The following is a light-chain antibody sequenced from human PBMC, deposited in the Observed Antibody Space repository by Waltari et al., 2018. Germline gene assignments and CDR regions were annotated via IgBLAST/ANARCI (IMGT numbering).Light chain of an antibody. J-gene: IGKJ4*01. V-gene: IGKV4-1*01. Sequence: DIVMTQSPNSLAVSRGARAPINCKSSQSVLYSSNNKNYLAWYQQKPGQPPKLLIYWASTRESGVPDRFSGSGSGTDFTLTISSLQAADVAVYYCQQYYSTPLTFGGGTKVEIK. CDR1: QSVLYSSNNKNY. CDR2: WAS. CDR3: QQYYSTPLT.